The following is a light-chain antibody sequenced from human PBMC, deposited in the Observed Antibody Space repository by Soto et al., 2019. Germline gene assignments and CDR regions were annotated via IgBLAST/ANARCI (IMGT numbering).Light chain of an antibody. CDR1: QIISSR. CDR3: QHYYSYPWT. CDR2: AAS. J-gene: IGKJ1*01. Sequence: EIQMTQSNSTLSASVGDRVTITCRASQIISSRLAWYQQKPGKAPKLLIYAASSLQSGVPSRFSGSGSGTEFTLTISSLQPDDFATYYCQHYYSYPWTFGQGTKVDIK. V-gene: IGKV1-5*01.